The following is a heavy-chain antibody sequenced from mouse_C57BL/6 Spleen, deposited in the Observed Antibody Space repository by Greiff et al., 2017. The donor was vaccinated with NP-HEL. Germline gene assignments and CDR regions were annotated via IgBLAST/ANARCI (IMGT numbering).Heavy chain of an antibody. V-gene: IGHV1-64*01. CDR2: IHPNSGST. D-gene: IGHD2-1*01. CDR1: GYTFTSYW. J-gene: IGHJ4*01. CDR3: ARGHGNPYYYAMDY. Sequence: VQLQQSGAELVKPGASVKLSCKASGYTFTSYWMHWVKQRPGQGLEWIGMIHPNSGSTNYNEKFKSKATLTVDKSSSTAYMQLSSLTSEDSAVYYWARGHGNPYYYAMDYWGQGTSVTVSS.